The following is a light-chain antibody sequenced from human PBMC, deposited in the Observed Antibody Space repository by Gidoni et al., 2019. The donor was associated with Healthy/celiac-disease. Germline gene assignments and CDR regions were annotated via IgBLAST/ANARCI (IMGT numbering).Light chain of an antibody. Sequence: DIHMTQSPSSLSASVGDRVTITCRAGQSISSYLNWYQQKPGKAPKLLIFAASDLQSGVPSRFSGSGSGTDFTLTISNLQPEDFATYYCQQTYSTPRFTFGQXTKLEI. CDR1: QSISSY. CDR2: AAS. CDR3: QQTYSTPRFT. V-gene: IGKV1-39*01. J-gene: IGKJ2*01.